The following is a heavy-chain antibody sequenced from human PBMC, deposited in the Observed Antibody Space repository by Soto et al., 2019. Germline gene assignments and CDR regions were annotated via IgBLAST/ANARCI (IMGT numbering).Heavy chain of an antibody. Sequence: PGGSLRLSCAASGFTFSSYWMHWVRQAPGKGLVWVSRINSDWSSTSYADSVKGRFTISRDNAKNTLYLQMSSLRAEDTAVYYCARGIRNYYGVDAWGQGTTVTVSS. V-gene: IGHV3-74*01. CDR1: GFTFSSYW. J-gene: IGHJ6*02. CDR2: INSDWSST. D-gene: IGHD4-17*01. CDR3: ARGIRNYYGVDA.